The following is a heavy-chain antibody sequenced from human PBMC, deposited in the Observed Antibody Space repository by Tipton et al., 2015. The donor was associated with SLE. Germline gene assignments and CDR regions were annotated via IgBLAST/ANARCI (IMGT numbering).Heavy chain of an antibody. CDR1: GFPFSTYD. J-gene: IGHJ4*02. D-gene: IGHD3-16*01. Sequence: SLRLSCAASGFPFSTYDMNWVRQAPGKGLEWVSLITSRGNTFYADSAKGRFTISRDNSKNTLYLQMNSLRAEDTAVYYCAKAMGGYFDYWGQGTLVTVSS. CDR2: ITSRGNT. V-gene: IGHV3-23*01. CDR3: AKAMGGYFDY.